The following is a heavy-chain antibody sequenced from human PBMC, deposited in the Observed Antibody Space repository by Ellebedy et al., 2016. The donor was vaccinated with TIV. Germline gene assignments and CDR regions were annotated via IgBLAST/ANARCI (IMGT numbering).Heavy chain of an antibody. CDR3: ARRVFGYAKIQLYLDWYFDL. CDR2: IYPGDSDT. J-gene: IGHJ2*01. CDR1: GYSFTTYW. Sequence: PGGSLRLSCKGSGYSFTTYWIGWVRQMPGKGLEWMGIIYPGDSDTRYSPSFQGQVTISADKSITTAYLQWSSLKASDTAMYYCARRVFGYAKIQLYLDWYFDLWGRGTLVTVSS. V-gene: IGHV5-51*01. D-gene: IGHD5-18*01.